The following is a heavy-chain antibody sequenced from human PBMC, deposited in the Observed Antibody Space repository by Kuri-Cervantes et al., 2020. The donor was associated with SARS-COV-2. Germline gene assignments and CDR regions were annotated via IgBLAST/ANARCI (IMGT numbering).Heavy chain of an antibody. J-gene: IGHJ4*02. V-gene: IGHV3-11*06. CDR1: GFSFSDYY. CDR2: IAGATTYR. CDR3: AAWNGKYYFSY. Sequence: GESLKISCTASGFSFSDYYMAWIRQAPGKGLEWVSYIAGATTYRNYADSVRGRFSFSRDNARNSVHLQMNNLRVDDTALYYCAAWNGKYYFSYWGQGTLVTVSS. D-gene: IGHD1-1*01.